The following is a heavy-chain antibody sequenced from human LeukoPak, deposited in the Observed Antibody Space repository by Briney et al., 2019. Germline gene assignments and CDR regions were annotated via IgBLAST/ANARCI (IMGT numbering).Heavy chain of an antibody. CDR2: IWYDGSNK. V-gene: IGHV3-33*06. CDR3: AKDKRSPNYPRDAFDI. CDR1: GFTFSSYG. Sequence: PGGSLRLSCAASGFTFSSYGMHWVRQAPGKGLEWVAVIWYDGSNKYYADSVKGRFTISRDNSKNTLYLQMSSLRAEDTAVYYCAKDKRSPNYPRDAFDIWGQGTMVTVSS. D-gene: IGHD4/OR15-4a*01. J-gene: IGHJ3*02.